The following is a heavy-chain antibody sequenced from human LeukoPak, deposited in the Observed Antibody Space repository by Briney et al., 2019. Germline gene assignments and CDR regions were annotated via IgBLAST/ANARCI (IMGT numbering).Heavy chain of an antibody. Sequence: GRSLRLSCATSGFSFSIYGMHWVRQAQGKGLEWVALTWYDGSNKNYADSVKGRFTISRDNSKNTLYLQMNSLRGEDTAVYYCARGGLTIAEATTSWYLDYWGQGTLVTVSS. CDR1: GFSFSIYG. D-gene: IGHD1-26*01. CDR3: ARGGLTIAEATTSWYLDY. V-gene: IGHV3-33*01. CDR2: TWYDGSNK. J-gene: IGHJ4*02.